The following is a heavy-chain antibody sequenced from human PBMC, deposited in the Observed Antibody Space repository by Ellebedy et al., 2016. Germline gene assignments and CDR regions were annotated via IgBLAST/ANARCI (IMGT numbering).Heavy chain of an antibody. V-gene: IGHV3-15*01. J-gene: IGHJ4*02. CDR2: IKSKTDGGAA. CDR1: GFTFSNYG. CDR3: TTVYRYNYDSV. Sequence: GESLKISCAASGFTFSNYGMHWVRQAPGKGLEWVGRIKSKTDGGAADYAAPVKGRFTISRDDSKNTLYLQMNSLKTEDTAVYFCTTVYRYNYDSVWGQGTLVTVSS. D-gene: IGHD5-18*01.